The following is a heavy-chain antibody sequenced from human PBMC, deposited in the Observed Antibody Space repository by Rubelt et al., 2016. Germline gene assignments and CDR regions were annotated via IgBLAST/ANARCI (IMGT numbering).Heavy chain of an antibody. J-gene: IGHJ4*02. D-gene: IGHD4-17*01. Sequence: TFSSYAISWVRQAPGHGLEWMGGIIPIFGTANYAQKFQCRVTITADESKRTAYMELSRLRSEDTAVYYCARKSYGDTGYYFDYWGQGTLVTVSS. V-gene: IGHV1-69*01. CDR3: ARKSYGDTGYYFDY. CDR2: IIPIFGTA. CDR1: TFSSYA.